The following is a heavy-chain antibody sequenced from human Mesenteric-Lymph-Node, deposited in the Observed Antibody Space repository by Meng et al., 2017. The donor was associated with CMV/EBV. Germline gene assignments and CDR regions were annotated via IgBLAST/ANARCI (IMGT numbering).Heavy chain of an antibody. V-gene: IGHV2-5*02. CDR3: AHSSGIAAAGPFYFDY. D-gene: IGHD6-13*01. J-gene: IGHJ4*02. CDR1: GFSLSTSGVG. Sequence: QITLKESGPTLVKPTQTLTLTCNVCGFSLSTSGVGVVWIRQPPVKALEWLALIYWDDDKRYSPSLKSRLTITKDTSKNQVVLTMTNMDPVDTATYYCAHSSGIAAAGPFYFDYWGQGTLVTVSS. CDR2: IYWDDDK.